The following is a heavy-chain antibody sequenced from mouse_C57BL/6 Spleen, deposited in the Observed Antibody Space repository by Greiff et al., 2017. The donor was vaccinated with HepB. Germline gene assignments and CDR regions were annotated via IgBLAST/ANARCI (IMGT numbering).Heavy chain of an antibody. CDR1: GYTFTSYW. CDR3: AIFPYDYDGSYYYAMDY. J-gene: IGHJ4*01. Sequence: QVHVKQPGAELVKPGASVKVSCKASGYTFTSYWMHWVKQRPGQGLEWIGRIHPSDSDTNYNQKFKGKATLTVDKSSSTAYMQLSSLTSEDSAVYYCAIFPYDYDGSYYYAMDYWGQGTSVTVSS. V-gene: IGHV1-74*01. D-gene: IGHD2-4*01. CDR2: IHPSDSDT.